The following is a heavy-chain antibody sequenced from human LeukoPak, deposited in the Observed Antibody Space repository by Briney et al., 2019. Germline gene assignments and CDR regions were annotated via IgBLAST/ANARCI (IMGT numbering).Heavy chain of an antibody. CDR1: GFTFSSYW. D-gene: IGHD3-10*01. CDR2: IEQDGSEK. J-gene: IGHJ4*02. CDR3: ARDVGYYGSGSWVY. Sequence: PGGSLRLSCAASGFTFSSYWMSWVRQAPGKGLEWVANIEQDGSEKYYVDSVKGRFTISRDNAKNSLYLQMNSLRAEDTAVYYCARDVGYYGSGSWVYWGQGTLVTVSS. V-gene: IGHV3-7*01.